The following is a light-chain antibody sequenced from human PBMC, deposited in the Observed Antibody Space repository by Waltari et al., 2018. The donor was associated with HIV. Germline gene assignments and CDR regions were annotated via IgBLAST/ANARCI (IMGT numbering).Light chain of an antibody. V-gene: IGKV3-20*01. CDR1: QSVSTRN. Sequence: EIVLTQSPGTLPLSPGERGTLSCRASQSVSTRNFGWYQQKPGQAPRLLIYGTSSRATGIPDRFSGSGSGTDFTLTISRLEPEDFAVYYCHQYGTSPYTFGQGTKLEIK. J-gene: IGKJ2*01. CDR2: GTS. CDR3: HQYGTSPYT.